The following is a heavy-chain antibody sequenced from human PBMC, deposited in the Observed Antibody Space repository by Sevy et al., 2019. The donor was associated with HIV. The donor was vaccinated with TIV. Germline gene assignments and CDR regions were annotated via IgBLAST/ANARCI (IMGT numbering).Heavy chain of an antibody. CDR3: TRTFGTN. CDR1: VFTFGDYA. J-gene: IGHJ4*02. D-gene: IGHD3-16*01. Sequence: GGSLRLSCTASVFTFGDYAMSWVRQAPGKGLEWVGFIRSKAYGGTTEYAASVKGRFTISRDDSKSIAYLQMNSLKTEDTAVYYCTRTFGTNWGQGTLVTVSS. V-gene: IGHV3-49*04. CDR2: IRSKAYGGTT.